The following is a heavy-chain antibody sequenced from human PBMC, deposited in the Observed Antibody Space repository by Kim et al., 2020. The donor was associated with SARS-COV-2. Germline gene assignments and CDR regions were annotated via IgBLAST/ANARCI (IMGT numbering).Heavy chain of an antibody. CDR1: GFTFDDYA. CDR2: ISGDGGST. CDR3: AKDILSGGDCGGDCYLNYFDY. Sequence: GGSLRLSCAASGFTFDDYAMHWVRQAPGKGLEWVSLISGDGGSTYYADSVKGRFTISRDNSKNSLYLQMNSLRTEDTALYYCAKDILSGGDCGGDCYLNYFDYWGQGTLVTVSS. D-gene: IGHD2-21*02. V-gene: IGHV3-43*02. J-gene: IGHJ4*02.